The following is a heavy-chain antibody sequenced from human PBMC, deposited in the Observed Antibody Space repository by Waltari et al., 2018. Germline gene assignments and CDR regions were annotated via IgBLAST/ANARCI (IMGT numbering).Heavy chain of an antibody. D-gene: IGHD4-17*01. J-gene: IGHJ4*02. Sequence: QVQLQESGPGLIKPSETLSLTCTVLGDSMSDYYWSWIRVAPGKGLEWIGYSGKKYNPSLKGRVTISLDTSKNQFSLTMTSVTAADTAMYYCVRSYTVTTSPIAGYWGRGALVIVSS. V-gene: IGHV4-59*01. CDR2: YSGK. CDR1: GDSMSDYY. CDR3: VRSYTVTTSPIAGY.